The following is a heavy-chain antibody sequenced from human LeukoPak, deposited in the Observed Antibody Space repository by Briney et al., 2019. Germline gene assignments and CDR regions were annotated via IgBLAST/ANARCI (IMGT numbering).Heavy chain of an antibody. CDR3: AKDPGARVRGYYMDV. Sequence: GGSLRLSCAASGFTFSSYGMHWVRRATGKGLEWVSFIENDGSNKYYADSVKGRFTISRDNPKNTLYLQMNSLRAEDTAVFYCAKDPGARVRGYYMDVWGKGTTVTVSS. J-gene: IGHJ6*03. CDR2: IENDGSNK. CDR1: GFTFSSYG. V-gene: IGHV3-30*02. D-gene: IGHD2-8*02.